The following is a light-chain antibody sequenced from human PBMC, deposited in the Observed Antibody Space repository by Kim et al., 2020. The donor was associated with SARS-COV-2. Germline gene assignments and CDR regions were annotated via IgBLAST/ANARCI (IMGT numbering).Light chain of an antibody. J-gene: IGKJ3*01. CDR3: QQRSNWPRGFT. CDR2: DAS. CDR1: QSVSSY. V-gene: IGKV3-11*01. Sequence: EIVLTQSPATLSLSPGERATLSCRASQSVSSYLAWYQQKPGQAPRLLIYDASNRATGIPARFSGSGSGTDFTLTISSLEPEDFAVYYCQQRSNWPRGFTFGPGTKGISN.